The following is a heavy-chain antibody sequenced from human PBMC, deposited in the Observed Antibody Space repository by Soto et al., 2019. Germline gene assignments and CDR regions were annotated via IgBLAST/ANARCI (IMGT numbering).Heavy chain of an antibody. CDR3: ARHKEPGWQWPISPFDY. Sequence: QLQLQESGPGLVKPSETLSLTCTVSGGSISSSSYYWGWIRQPPGKGLEWIGSIYYSGSTYYNPSLKSRVTISVDTSKNQFSLKLSSVTAADTAVYYCARHKEPGWQWPISPFDYWGQGTLVTVSS. D-gene: IGHD6-19*01. J-gene: IGHJ4*02. CDR2: IYYSGST. V-gene: IGHV4-39*01. CDR1: GGSISSSSYY.